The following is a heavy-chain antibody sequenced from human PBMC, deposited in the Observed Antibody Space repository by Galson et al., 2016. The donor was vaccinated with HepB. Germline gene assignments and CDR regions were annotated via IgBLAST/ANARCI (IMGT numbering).Heavy chain of an antibody. V-gene: IGHV3-53*01. CDR3: YSRRRYCRSETCFGRY. J-gene: IGHJ4*02. CDR2: MYSDGRT. D-gene: IGHD4-11*01. CDR1: GFSVSDNY. Sequence: SLRLSCAVSGFSVSDNYMSWVRQAPGQGLEWVSLMYSDGRTHYADSAKGRFTISRDNSENTVFLQMKSLRAEDSAVYLCYSRRRYCRSETCFGRYWGQGTLVTVAA.